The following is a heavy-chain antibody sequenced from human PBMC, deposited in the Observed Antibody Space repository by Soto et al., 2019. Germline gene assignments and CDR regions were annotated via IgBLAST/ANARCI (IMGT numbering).Heavy chain of an antibody. CDR2: IDPSDSYT. CDR3: AVSNYVGYYYYYGMDV. D-gene: IGHD4-4*01. V-gene: IGHV5-10-1*01. Sequence: ESLKISCKGSGYSFTSYWISWVRQMPGKGLEWMGRIDPSDSYTNYSPSFQGHVTISADKSISTAYLQWSSLKASDTAMYYCAVSNYVGYYYYYGMDVWGQGTTVTVSS. CDR1: GYSFTSYW. J-gene: IGHJ6*02.